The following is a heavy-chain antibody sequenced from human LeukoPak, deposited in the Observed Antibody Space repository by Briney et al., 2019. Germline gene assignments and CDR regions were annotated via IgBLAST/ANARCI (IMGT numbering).Heavy chain of an antibody. CDR1: GGSISSGGYS. J-gene: IGHJ5*02. D-gene: IGHD2-21*02. CDR2: IYYSGST. CDR3: ARSGGDPNWFDP. V-gene: IGHV4-31*03. Sequence: SQTLSLTCTVSGGSISSGGYSWSWIRQHPGKGLEWIGYIYYSGSTYYNPSLKSRVTISVDTSKNQFSLKLSSVTAADTAVYYCARSGGDPNWFDPWGQGTLVTVSS.